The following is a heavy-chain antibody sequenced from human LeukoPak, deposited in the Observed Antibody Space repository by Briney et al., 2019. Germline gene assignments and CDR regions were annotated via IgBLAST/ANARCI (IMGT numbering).Heavy chain of an antibody. CDR3: AAQTPITRRSEFMDV. CDR2: IIPIFGTA. D-gene: IGHD3-10*01. V-gene: IGHV1-69*13. J-gene: IGHJ6*02. CDR1: GGTFSSYA. Sequence: SVKVSCKASGGTFSSYAISWVRQAPGQGLEWMGGIIPIFGTANYAQKFQGRATITADESTSTAYMELSSLRSEDTAVYYCAAQTPITRRSEFMDVWGQGTTVTVSS.